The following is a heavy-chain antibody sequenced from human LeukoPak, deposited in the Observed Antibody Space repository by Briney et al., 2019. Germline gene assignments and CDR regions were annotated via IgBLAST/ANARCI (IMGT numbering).Heavy chain of an antibody. CDR3: ARDVTELWFGELLEGVP. CDR1: GFTFSSYW. J-gene: IGHJ5*02. D-gene: IGHD3-10*01. V-gene: IGHV3-7*01. Sequence: PGGSLRLSCAASGFTFSSYWMSWVRQAPGKGLEWVANIKQDGSEKYYVDSVKGRFTISRDNAKNSLYLQMNSLRAEDTAVYYCARDVTELWFGELLEGVPWGQGTLVTVSS. CDR2: IKQDGSEK.